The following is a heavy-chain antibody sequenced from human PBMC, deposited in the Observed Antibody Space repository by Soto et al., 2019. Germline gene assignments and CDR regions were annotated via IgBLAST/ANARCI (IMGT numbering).Heavy chain of an antibody. CDR2: INAGNGNT. Sequence: QVQLVQSGAEVKKPGASVKVSCKASGYTFTSYAMHWVRQAPGQRLEWMGWINAGNGNTKYSQNFQGRVTITRDTTASTAYMELSSLRSEDTAVYFCAGERYDNSGYFDYFDNWGQGTLVTVSS. CDR1: GYTFTSYA. J-gene: IGHJ4*02. CDR3: AGERYDNSGYFDYFDN. V-gene: IGHV1-3*01. D-gene: IGHD3-22*01.